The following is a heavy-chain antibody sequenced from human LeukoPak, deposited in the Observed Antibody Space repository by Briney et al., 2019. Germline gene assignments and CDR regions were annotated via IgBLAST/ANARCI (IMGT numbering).Heavy chain of an antibody. D-gene: IGHD2-2*01. CDR2: ISGDGGST. CDR1: GFTFDAYA. CDR3: AKTQGYCSSTTCRPYSSSWPFNF. V-gene: IGHV3-43*02. Sequence: GGSLRLSCAASGFTFDAYAMHWVRQAPGEGLQWVSLISGDGGSTFYADSVKGRFTISRDNSKNSLYLQMNSLGIEDTALYYCAKTQGYCSSTTCRPYSSSWPFNFWGQGTLVTVSS. J-gene: IGHJ4*02.